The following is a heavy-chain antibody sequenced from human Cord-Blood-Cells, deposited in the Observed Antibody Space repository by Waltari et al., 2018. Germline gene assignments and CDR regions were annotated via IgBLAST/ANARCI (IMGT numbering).Heavy chain of an antibody. CDR3: ARHRYYYDSSGYCDY. CDR2: ISPGASDT. V-gene: IGHV5-51*01. D-gene: IGHD3-22*01. J-gene: IGHJ4*02. CDR1: GYSFTSYW. Sequence: EVQLVQSGAEVKKPGESLKISCKGSGYSFTSYWIGWVRPMPGKGLEWMGIISPGASDTRYSTYFQGQVSISADKSISTAYLQWSSLKASDTAMYYCARHRYYYDSSGYCDYWGQGTLVTVSS.